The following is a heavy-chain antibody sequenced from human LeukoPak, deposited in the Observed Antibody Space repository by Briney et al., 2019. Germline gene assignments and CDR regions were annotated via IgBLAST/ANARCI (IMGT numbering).Heavy chain of an antibody. CDR1: GFTFSNYA. Sequence: PGGSLRLSCAASGFTFSNYAMSWVRQAPGKGLEWVSVITGRGGNTYYADSVKGRFTISRDNSKNTVFLQMNSLRAEDTAVYYCAKWGDYDVLTGYYVSDYWGQGTLVTVSS. D-gene: IGHD3-9*01. CDR2: ITGRGGNT. CDR3: AKWGDYDVLTGYYVSDY. V-gene: IGHV3-23*01. J-gene: IGHJ4*02.